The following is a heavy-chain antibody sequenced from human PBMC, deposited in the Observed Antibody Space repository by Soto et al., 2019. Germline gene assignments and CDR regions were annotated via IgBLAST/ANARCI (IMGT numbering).Heavy chain of an antibody. CDR3: VTDDGGYPSTAPH. V-gene: IGHV3-23*01. CDR1: GITISNYP. Sequence: EVQLLESGGGLVQPGGSLRLSCAASGITISNYPMSWVRQAPGKGLDWVSGISGSGDRTYYADSAKGRFTISKDISKNSLSLQLDSLGVEDTAVYFCVTDDGGYPSTAPHWGQGTLVTVSS. D-gene: IGHD3-22*01. CDR2: ISGSGDRT. J-gene: IGHJ4*02.